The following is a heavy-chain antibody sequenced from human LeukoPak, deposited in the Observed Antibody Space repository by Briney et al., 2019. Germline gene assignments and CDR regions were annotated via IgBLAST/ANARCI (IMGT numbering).Heavy chain of an antibody. CDR1: GFTVSSNY. CDR2: IYSGGST. D-gene: IGHD6-19*01. J-gene: IGHJ4*02. V-gene: IGHV3-66*02. CDR3: ARAWSGYSSGWYGVY. Sequence: GRSLRLSCAASGFTVSSNYMSWVRQAPGKGLEWVSVIYSGGSTYYADSVKGRFTISRDNSKNTLYLQMNSLRAEDTAVYYCARAWSGYSSGWYGVYWGQGTLVTVSS.